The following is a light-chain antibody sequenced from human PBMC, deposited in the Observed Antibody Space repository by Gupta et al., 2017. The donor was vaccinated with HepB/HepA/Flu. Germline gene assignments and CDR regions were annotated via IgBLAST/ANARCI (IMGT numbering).Light chain of an antibody. J-gene: IGLJ3*02. Sequence: QSVLTQPPSASWTPGQSVTISCSGSSSHIGSNTVNWYQQLPGTAPKLLIYSNNQRPSGVPDRFSGSKSGTSASLAISGLQAEDEADYYCAAWDDSLNGPVFGGGTKLTVL. CDR2: SNN. V-gene: IGLV1-44*01. CDR3: AAWDDSLNGPV. CDR1: SSHIGSNT.